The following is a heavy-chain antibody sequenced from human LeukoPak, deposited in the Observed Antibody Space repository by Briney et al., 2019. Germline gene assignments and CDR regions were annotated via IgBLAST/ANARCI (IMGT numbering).Heavy chain of an antibody. CDR3: ATSGAYNDYADPPRF. D-gene: IGHD4-17*01. Sequence: PGGSLRLSCAASGFTFSSYAMHWVRQAPGKGLEWVAVISYDGSNKYYADSVKGRFTISRDNSKNTLYLQMNSLRAEDTAVYYCATSGAYNDYADPPRFWGQGTLVTVSS. CDR2: ISYDGSNK. V-gene: IGHV3-30-3*01. CDR1: GFTFSSYA. J-gene: IGHJ4*02.